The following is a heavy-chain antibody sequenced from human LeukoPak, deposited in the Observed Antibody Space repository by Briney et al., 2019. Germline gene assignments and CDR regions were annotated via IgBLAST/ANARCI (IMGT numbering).Heavy chain of an antibody. CDR1: GGTFSSYA. J-gene: IGHJ4*02. Sequence: SVKVSCKASGGTFSSYAISWVRQAPGQGLEWMGGIIPIFGTANYAQKFQGRVTITADKSTSTAYMELSSLRSEDTAVYYCARDKDYGEGGFDYWGQGTLVTVSS. CDR3: ARDKDYGEGGFDY. V-gene: IGHV1-69*06. CDR2: IIPIFGTA. D-gene: IGHD4/OR15-4a*01.